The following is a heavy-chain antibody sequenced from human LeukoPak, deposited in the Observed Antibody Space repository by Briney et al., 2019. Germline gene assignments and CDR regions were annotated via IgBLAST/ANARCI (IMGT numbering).Heavy chain of an antibody. CDR3: ARMRTRVVTLFDY. CDR1: GGSITSNSYY. CDR2: IDYSGST. Sequence: SETLSRTCTVSGGSITSNSYYWGWIRQPPGKGLEWIGSIDYSGSTYYNPSLKSRVTISLDTSKNQFSLKLSSVTAADTAVYYCARMRTRVVTLFDYWGQGTLVTVSS. J-gene: IGHJ4*02. D-gene: IGHD2-21*02. V-gene: IGHV4-39*01.